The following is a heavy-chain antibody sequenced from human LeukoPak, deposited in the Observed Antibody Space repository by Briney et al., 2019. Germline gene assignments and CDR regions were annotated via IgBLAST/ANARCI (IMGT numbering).Heavy chain of an antibody. CDR1: GFTFSSYA. V-gene: IGHV3-30-3*01. J-gene: IGHJ4*02. D-gene: IGHD2-2*01. CDR3: AKEKRSSTSCYLFDY. Sequence: LSGGSLRLSCAASGFTFSSYAMHWVRQAPGKGLEWVAVISYDGSNKYYADSVKGRFTISRDNSKNTLYLQMNSLRAEDTAVYYCAKEKRSSTSCYLFDYWGQGTLVTVSS. CDR2: ISYDGSNK.